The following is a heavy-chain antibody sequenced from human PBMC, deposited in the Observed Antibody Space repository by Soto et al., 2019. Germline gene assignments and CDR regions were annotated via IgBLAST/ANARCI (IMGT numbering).Heavy chain of an antibody. Sequence: GGSLRLSCAASGFTFSNAWMSWVRQASGKGLEWVGPIKSKTDGETTDYAAPVKGRFTISRDDSKNTLYLHMSSLQTEDTALYYCTRDFKGDTAVGYWGQGTLVTVSS. CDR3: TRDFKGDTAVGY. CDR2: IKSKTDGETT. V-gene: IGHV3-15*01. D-gene: IGHD5-18*01. CDR1: GFTFSNAW. J-gene: IGHJ4*02.